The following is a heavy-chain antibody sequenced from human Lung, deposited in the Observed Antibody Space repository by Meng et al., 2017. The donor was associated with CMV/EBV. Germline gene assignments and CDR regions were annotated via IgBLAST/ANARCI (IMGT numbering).Heavy chain of an antibody. CDR1: GGSISSYY. V-gene: IGHV4-59*01. J-gene: IGHJ4*02. CDR2: IYYSGST. Sequence: SXTXSLXCTVSGGSISSYYWSWIRQPPGKGLEWIGYIYYSGSTNYNPSLKSRVTISVDTSKNQFSLKLGSVTAADTAVYYCAREREDIVATGYFDYWGQGTLVTVSS. CDR3: AREREDIVATGYFDY. D-gene: IGHD5-12*01.